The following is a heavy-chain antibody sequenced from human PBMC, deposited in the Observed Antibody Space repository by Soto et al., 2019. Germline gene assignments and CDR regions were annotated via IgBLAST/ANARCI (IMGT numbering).Heavy chain of an antibody. V-gene: IGHV3-64*01. CDR2: ISSNGVGK. CDR1: GFTLSGYA. Sequence: EVQLAESGGGLAQPGGSLRLSCAASGFTLSGYAMDWVRQAPGKGLEYVSGISSNGVGKYYANSVQGRFTISRDNSKKTVYLQMGSLRPEDMAVYYCARRARQDFYSMDVWGKGTTVPVSS. CDR3: ARRARQDFYSMDV. D-gene: IGHD6-6*01. J-gene: IGHJ6*03.